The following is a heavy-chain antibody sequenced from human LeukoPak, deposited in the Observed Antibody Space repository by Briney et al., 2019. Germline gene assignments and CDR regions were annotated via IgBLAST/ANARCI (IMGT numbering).Heavy chain of an antibody. CDR3: AITSYDYERAY. CDR2: SYYSGST. J-gene: IGHJ4*02. Sequence: PSETLSLTCTVSGASISSDGYFWNWIRQPPGKGLEWIGYSYYSGSTSYSPSLKSRVTISIDTSKNQFYLKLNSVTAADTAVYYCAITSYDYERAYWGQGTLVTVSS. V-gene: IGHV4-31*03. CDR1: GASISSDGYF. D-gene: IGHD3-16*01.